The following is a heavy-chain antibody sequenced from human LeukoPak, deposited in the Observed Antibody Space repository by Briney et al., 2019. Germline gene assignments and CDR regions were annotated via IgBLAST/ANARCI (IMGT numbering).Heavy chain of an antibody. Sequence: GGSLRPSCAASGFTFSNYAMHWVRQAPGKGLEYASAISSNGGSVYYANSVKGRFTISRDNSKNTLYLQMGSLRAEDMAVYYCARDSDDYDSSGYTFHHWGQGTLVTVSS. J-gene: IGHJ1*01. CDR1: GFTFSNYA. V-gene: IGHV3-64*01. CDR3: ARDSDDYDSSGYTFHH. CDR2: ISSNGGSV. D-gene: IGHD3-22*01.